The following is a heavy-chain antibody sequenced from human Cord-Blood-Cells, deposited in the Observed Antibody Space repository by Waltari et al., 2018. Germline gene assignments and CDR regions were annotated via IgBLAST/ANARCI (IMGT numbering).Heavy chain of an antibody. CDR1: EGAFRSFV. V-gene: IGHV1-69*01. CDR2: IIPIFGTA. CDR3: ARQTGYRGSYPEY. D-gene: IGHD1-26*01. Sequence: QVQLVQNGAEAKKPGSWPTVSSKASEGAFRSFVISWVRQAPAPPLRWIPGQGLEWVGGIIPIFGTANYARKFQGRVTITADESTSTAYMELSRLRSEDTAVYYCARQTGYRGSYPEYWGQGTLVTVSS. J-gene: IGHJ4*02.